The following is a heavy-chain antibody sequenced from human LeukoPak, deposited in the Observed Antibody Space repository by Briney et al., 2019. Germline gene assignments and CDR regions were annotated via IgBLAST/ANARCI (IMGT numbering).Heavy chain of an antibody. CDR3: ARSSGYYAPLDY. D-gene: IGHD3-22*01. CDR2: IYYSGST. Sequence: SETLSLTCTVSGGSISSYYWSWIRQPPGKGLEWIWYIYYSGSTNYNPSLKSRVTISVDTSKNQFSLKLSSVTAADTAVYYCARSSGYYAPLDYWGQGTLVTVSS. V-gene: IGHV4-59*01. CDR1: GGSISSYY. J-gene: IGHJ4*02.